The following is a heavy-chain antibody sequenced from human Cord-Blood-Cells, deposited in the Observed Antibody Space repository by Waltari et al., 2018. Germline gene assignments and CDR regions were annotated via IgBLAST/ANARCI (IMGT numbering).Heavy chain of an antibody. J-gene: IGHJ4*02. D-gene: IGHD7-27*01. CDR1: GYSSSSVYY. CDR2: IYHSGGT. CDR3: ARVTGERGDY. V-gene: IGHV4-38-2*01. Sequence: QVQLQESGPGLVKPAETLSLTCAVSGYSSSSVYYWCWIRQPPGKGLEWIGSIYHSGGTYYNPSLKSRVTISVDTSKNQFSLKLSSVTAADTAVYYCARVTGERGDYWGQGTLVTVSS.